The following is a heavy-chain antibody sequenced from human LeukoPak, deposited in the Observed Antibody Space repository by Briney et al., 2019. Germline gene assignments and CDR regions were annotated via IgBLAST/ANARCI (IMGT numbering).Heavy chain of an antibody. CDR2: IKQDGSEK. CDR3: ARDPGSSGYPFDY. CDR1: GFTLSSYW. V-gene: IGHV3-7*01. J-gene: IGHJ4*02. D-gene: IGHD3-22*01. Sequence: PGGSLRLSCAASGFTLSSYWMSWVRQAPGKGLEWVANIKQDGSEKYYVDSVKGRFTISRDNAKNSVYLQMNSLRVEDTAVYYCARDPGSSGYPFDYWGQGTLVTVSS.